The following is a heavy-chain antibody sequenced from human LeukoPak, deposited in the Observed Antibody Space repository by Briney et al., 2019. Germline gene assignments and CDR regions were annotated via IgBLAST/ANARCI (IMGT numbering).Heavy chain of an antibody. CDR2: IRSKAYGGTT. CDR1: GFTFGDYA. CDR3: ARVVAAVGSYYFDC. Sequence: GGSLRLSCTASGFTFGDYAMSWVRQAPGKGLEWVGFIRSKAYGGTTEYAASVKGRFTISRDDSKNSLYLQMNSLKTEDTAVYYCARVVAAVGSYYFDCWGQGTLVTVSS. V-gene: IGHV3-49*04. D-gene: IGHD6-13*01. J-gene: IGHJ4*02.